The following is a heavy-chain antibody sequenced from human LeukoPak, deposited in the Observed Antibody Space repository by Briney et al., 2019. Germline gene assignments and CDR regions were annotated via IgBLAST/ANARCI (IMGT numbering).Heavy chain of an antibody. D-gene: IGHD5-12*01. CDR2: IYYSGST. Sequence: SSETLSLTCTVSGGSISSYYWSWIRQPPGKGLEWIGYIYYSGSTNYNPSLKSRVTISVDTSKNQFSLKLSSVTAADTAVYYCARLEIVAGDDWGQGTLVTVSS. CDR3: ARLEIVAGDD. J-gene: IGHJ1*01. V-gene: IGHV4-59*08. CDR1: GGSISSYY.